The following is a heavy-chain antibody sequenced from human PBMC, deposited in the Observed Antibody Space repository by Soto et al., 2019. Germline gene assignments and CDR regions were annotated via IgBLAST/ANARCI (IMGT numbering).Heavy chain of an antibody. J-gene: IGHJ6*02. D-gene: IGHD5-18*01. V-gene: IGHV5-10-1*01. CDR2: IDPSDSYT. CDR1: GYSFTSYW. CDR3: ARLPGGYSYADYYYYGMDV. Sequence: PGESLKISCXGSGYSFTSYWISWVRQMPGKGLEWMGRIDPSDSYTNYSPSFQGHVTISADKSISTAYLQWSSLKASDTAMYYCARLPGGYSYADYYYYGMDVWGQGTTVTVSS.